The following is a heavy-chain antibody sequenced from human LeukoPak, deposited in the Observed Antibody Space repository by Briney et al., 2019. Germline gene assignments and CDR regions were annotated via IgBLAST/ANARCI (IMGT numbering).Heavy chain of an antibody. J-gene: IGHJ4*02. D-gene: IGHD3-9*01. CDR2: IKSKTDGGTT. CDR3: TQYIRVSPVYL. Sequence: GRSLRLSCAASGFTLSSYAMSWVRRAPGKGLEWVGRIKSKTDGGTTDYAAPVKGRFTISRDDSKNTLYLQMNSLKTEDTAVYYCTQYIRVSPVYLWGQGTLVTVSS. CDR1: GFTLSSYA. V-gene: IGHV3-15*01.